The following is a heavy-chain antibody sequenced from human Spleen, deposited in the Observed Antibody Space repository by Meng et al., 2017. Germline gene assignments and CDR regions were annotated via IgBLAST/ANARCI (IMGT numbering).Heavy chain of an antibody. V-gene: IGHV3-33*01. CDR1: GFTFSSYG. CDR3: ARLTRLAAFDI. CDR2: IWYDGSNK. J-gene: IGHJ3*02. D-gene: IGHD2-21*01. Sequence: GGSLRLSCAASGFTFSSYGMHWVRQAPGKGLEWVAVIWYDGSNKYYADSVKGRFTISRDNAKNSLYLQMNSLRAEDTAVYYCARLTRLAAFDIWGQGTMVTVSS.